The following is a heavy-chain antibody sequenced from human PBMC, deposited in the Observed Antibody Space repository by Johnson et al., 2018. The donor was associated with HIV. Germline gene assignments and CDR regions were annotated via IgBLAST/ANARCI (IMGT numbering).Heavy chain of an antibody. CDR1: GLTLDDYA. CDR2: ISWNSGSI. CDR3: ASTRLPLDDAFDI. J-gene: IGHJ3*02. V-gene: IGHV3-9*01. D-gene: IGHD5-12*01. Sequence: VQLVESGGGLVQPGRSLRLSCAASGLTLDDYAMHWVRQAPGKGLEWVSGISWNSGSIGYADSVKGRFTISRDNAKNSLYLQMNSLRAEDTAVYYCASTRLPLDDAFDIWGQGTMVSVSS.